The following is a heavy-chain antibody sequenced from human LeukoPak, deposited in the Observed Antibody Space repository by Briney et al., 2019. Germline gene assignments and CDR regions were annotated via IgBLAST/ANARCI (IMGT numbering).Heavy chain of an antibody. CDR3: ARSDYGGDPTYDAFDI. V-gene: IGHV4-59*12. CDR2: IYHSGST. Sequence: PSETLSLTCTVSGGSISSYYWSWIRQPPGKGLEWIGYIYHSGSTNYNPSLKGRVTMSLDTSKKQFSLKLTSVTAADTAVYYCARSDYGGDPTYDAFDIWGQGSMVTVSS. J-gene: IGHJ3*02. CDR1: GGSISSYY. D-gene: IGHD4-23*01.